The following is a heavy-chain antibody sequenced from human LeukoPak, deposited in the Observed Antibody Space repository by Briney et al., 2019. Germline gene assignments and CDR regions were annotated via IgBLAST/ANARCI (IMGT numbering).Heavy chain of an antibody. CDR2: INGDASAT. Sequence: GGSLRLSCAASGFSFSAHWMHWVRQAPGKGLVWVAQINGDASATNYAGSVKGRFTISRDNAKNTVHLQMSTLTAEDTAVYYCAKDKWWGASDHWGQGSLVTVSS. J-gene: IGHJ4*02. CDR3: AKDKWWGASDH. D-gene: IGHD2-8*01. V-gene: IGHV3-74*01. CDR1: GFSFSAHW.